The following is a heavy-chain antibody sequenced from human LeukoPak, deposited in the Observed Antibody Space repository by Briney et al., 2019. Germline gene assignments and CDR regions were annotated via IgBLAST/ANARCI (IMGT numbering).Heavy chain of an antibody. Sequence: SETLSLTCTVSGGSIRSSSYYWGWIRQPPGKGLEWIGSIYYSGSTYYNPSLKSRVTISVDTSKNQFSLKLSSVTAADTAVYYCAREGSGWDPFDYWGQGTLVTVSS. CDR3: AREGSGWDPFDY. J-gene: IGHJ4*02. V-gene: IGHV4-39*07. CDR2: IYYSGST. CDR1: GGSIRSSSYY. D-gene: IGHD6-19*01.